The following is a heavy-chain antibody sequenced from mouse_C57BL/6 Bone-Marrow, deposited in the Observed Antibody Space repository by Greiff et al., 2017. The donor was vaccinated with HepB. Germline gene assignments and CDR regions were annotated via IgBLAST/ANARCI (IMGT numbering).Heavy chain of an antibody. V-gene: IGHV5-6*01. J-gene: IGHJ4*01. CDR1: GFTFSSYG. CDR2: ISSGGSYT. D-gene: IGHD1-1*01. Sequence: EVQGVESGGDLVKPGGSLKLSCAASGFTFSSYGMSWVRQTPDKRLEWVATISSGGSYTYYPDSVKGRFTISRDNAKNTLYLQMSSLKSEDTAMYYCARQGYYGEGYAMDYWGQGTSVTVSS. CDR3: ARQGYYGEGYAMDY.